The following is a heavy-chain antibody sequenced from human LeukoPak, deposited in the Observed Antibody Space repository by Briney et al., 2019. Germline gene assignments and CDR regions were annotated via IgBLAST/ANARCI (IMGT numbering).Heavy chain of an antibody. D-gene: IGHD1-1*01. CDR2: IGGSGANI. J-gene: IGHJ4*02. Sequence: GGSLRLSCVASEFTFSGYNMNWVRQAPGKGLEWVSHIGGSGANIYYADSVKGRFTISRDNAKNTLYLQMNSLKTEDTAVYYCTRVLERLDYWGQGTLVTVSS. CDR1: EFTFSGYN. CDR3: TRVLERLDY. V-gene: IGHV3-48*01.